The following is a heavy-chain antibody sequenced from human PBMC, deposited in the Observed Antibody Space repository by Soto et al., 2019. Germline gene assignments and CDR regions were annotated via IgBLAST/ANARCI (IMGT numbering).Heavy chain of an antibody. CDR1: GYTFTSYG. Sequence: QVQLVQSGAEVKKPGASVKVSCKASGYTFTSYGISWVREAPGQGLEWMGWISAYNGNTNYAQQLQGRVTMTTDTSTSPAYMELRSLRTDDTAVYYWARTPERRVNWFDPWGQGTLVTVSS. D-gene: IGHD1-1*01. J-gene: IGHJ5*02. CDR2: ISAYNGNT. CDR3: ARTPERRVNWFDP. V-gene: IGHV1-18*01.